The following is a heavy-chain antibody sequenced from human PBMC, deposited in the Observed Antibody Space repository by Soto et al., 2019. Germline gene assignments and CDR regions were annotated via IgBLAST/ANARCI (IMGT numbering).Heavy chain of an antibody. Sequence: GGSLRLSCGASGFTFSNAWMVWVRQAPGKGLEWVGRIKSKTDGGTTDYAAPVRVRFTISRDDSKNTLYPQLNSLKTEDTAVYFCATGYNWNDYFDYWGLGTLVTVSS. V-gene: IGHV3-15*01. J-gene: IGHJ4*02. CDR2: IKSKTDGGTT. CDR3: ATGYNWNDYFDY. D-gene: IGHD1-1*01. CDR1: GFTFSNAW.